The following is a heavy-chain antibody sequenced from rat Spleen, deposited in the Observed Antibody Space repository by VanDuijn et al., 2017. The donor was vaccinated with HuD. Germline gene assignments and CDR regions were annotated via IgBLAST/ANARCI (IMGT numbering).Heavy chain of an antibody. CDR2: ITNTDDTT. D-gene: IGHD5-1*01. CDR1: GFTFSDYA. Sequence: EVQLVESGGGLVQPGRSLKLSCAASGFTFSDYAMAWVRQAPGKGLEWVASITNTDDTTYYPDSVKGRFTISRDNAKSTLYLQMNSLRSEDTATYYCTNNWEAYYWGQGVMVTVSS. J-gene: IGHJ2*01. CDR3: TNNWEAYY. V-gene: IGHV5S23*01.